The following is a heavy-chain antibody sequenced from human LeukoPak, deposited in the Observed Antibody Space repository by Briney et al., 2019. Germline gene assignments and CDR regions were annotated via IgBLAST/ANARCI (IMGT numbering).Heavy chain of an antibody. Sequence: PGGSLRLSCAASGFTFSNAWMSWVRQAPGKGLEWVATISGSAGGTYYADSVKGRVTISRDNSKNTVYLQMNSLRAEDTAVYYCAKLYSTGWYYFDYWGQGTLVTVSS. CDR1: GFTFSNAW. J-gene: IGHJ4*02. CDR3: AKLYSTGWYYFDY. D-gene: IGHD6-19*01. CDR2: ISGSAGGT. V-gene: IGHV3-23*01.